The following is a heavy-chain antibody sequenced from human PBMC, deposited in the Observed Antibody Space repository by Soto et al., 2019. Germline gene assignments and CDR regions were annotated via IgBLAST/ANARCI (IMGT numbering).Heavy chain of an antibody. CDR1: GGSISISGCH. D-gene: IGHD3-9*01. CDR2: IYYTGSP. CDR3: ARHVGNWLWYFDL. J-gene: IGHJ2*01. Sequence: PSETLSLTCTVDGGSISISGCHWGWIRQPPGTGLEWIGSIYYTGSPDYSPSLKSRVTMSVDTYNNQFSLRLNSVTATDTAVYYCARHVGNWLWYFDLWGRGTLVTVSS. V-gene: IGHV4-39*01.